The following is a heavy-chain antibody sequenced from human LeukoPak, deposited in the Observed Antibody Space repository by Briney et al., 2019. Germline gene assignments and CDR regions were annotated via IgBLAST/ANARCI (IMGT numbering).Heavy chain of an antibody. CDR2: ISASGGTT. CDR1: GFTFSSYS. D-gene: IGHD6-6*01. Sequence: PGGSLRLSCAASGFTFSSYSMNWVRQTPGKGLEWVSAISASGGTTFYGDPVRGRFTVSRDNSKNTLYLQMNSLRAEDTAVYYCARLSLESSTSNWGQGTLVTVSS. V-gene: IGHV3-23*01. CDR3: ARLSLESSTSN. J-gene: IGHJ4*02.